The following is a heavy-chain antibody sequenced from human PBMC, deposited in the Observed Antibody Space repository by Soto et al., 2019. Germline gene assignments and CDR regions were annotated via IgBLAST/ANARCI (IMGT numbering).Heavy chain of an antibody. V-gene: IGHV1-69*01. J-gene: IGHJ4*02. CDR2: IIPIFGTA. D-gene: IGHD3-22*01. CDR1: GGTFSSYA. Sequence: QVQLVQCGAEVKKPGSSVKVSCKASGGTFSSYAISWVRQAPGQGLEWMGGIIPIFGTANYAQKFQGRVTITADESTSTAYMDLSSLRSEDTAAYYCARLSSGYYYGDYWGQGTLVTVSS. CDR3: ARLSSGYYYGDY.